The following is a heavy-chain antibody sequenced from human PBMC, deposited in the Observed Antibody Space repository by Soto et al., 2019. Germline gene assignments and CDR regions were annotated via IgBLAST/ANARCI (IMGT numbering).Heavy chain of an antibody. CDR1: GGTFSSYA. D-gene: IGHD3-22*01. CDR3: ARVDPTYYYDSSGYYLDY. V-gene: IGHV1-69*01. J-gene: IGHJ4*02. CDR2: IIPIFGTA. Sequence: SCKASGGTFSSYAISWVRQAPGQGLEWMGGIIPIFGTANYAQKFQGRVTITADESTSTAYMELSSLRSEDTAVYYCARVDPTYYYDSSGYYLDYWGQGAMVTVYS.